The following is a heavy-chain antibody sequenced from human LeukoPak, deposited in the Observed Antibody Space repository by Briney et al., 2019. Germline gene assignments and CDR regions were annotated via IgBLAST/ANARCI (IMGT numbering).Heavy chain of an antibody. CDR1: GFTFSNSA. D-gene: IGHD3-10*01. J-gene: IGHJ4*02. Sequence: GGSLRLSCAASGFTFSNSAMTWVRQAPGKGLEWVSSIGGGGSSYYAGSVKGRFTITRNNSKNTLYLQMNSMRAENTAIFYCVKGVTMVRGSREFDFWGQGTLVPVSS. V-gene: IGHV3-23*01. CDR3: VKGVTMVRGSREFDF. CDR2: IGGGGSS.